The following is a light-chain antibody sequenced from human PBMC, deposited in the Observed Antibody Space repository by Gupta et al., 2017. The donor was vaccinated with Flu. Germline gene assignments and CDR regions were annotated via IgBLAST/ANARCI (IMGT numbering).Light chain of an antibody. V-gene: IGKV3-20*01. CDR2: GAS. CDR3: HQYGRSPWT. CDR1: QSVSSTY. Sequence: GTRSLSPGERATLSCRASQSVSSTYLAWYQQQPGQAPRLLIYGASSRATGIPDRFSGSGSGTDFTLTITRLEPEDLAVYYCHQYGRSPWTFGQGTKVEIK. J-gene: IGKJ1*01.